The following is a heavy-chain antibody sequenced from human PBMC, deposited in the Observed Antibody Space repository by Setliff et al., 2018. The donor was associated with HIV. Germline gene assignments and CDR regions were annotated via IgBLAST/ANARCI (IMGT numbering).Heavy chain of an antibody. CDR1: GYTFTSYA. CDR3: AAGLNYYDRSGLGA. V-gene: IGHV1-3*01. CDR2: INAGNGNT. J-gene: IGHJ5*02. Sequence: ASVKVSCKASGYTFTSYAMHWVRQAPGQRLEWTGWINAGNGNTKYSQKFQGRVSIARDTSASTAYMELSSLASGDTAVYYCAAGLNYYDRSGLGAWGQGTLVTVS. D-gene: IGHD3-22*01.